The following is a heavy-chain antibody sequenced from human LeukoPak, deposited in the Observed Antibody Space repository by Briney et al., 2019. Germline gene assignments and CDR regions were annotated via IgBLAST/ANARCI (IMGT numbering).Heavy chain of an antibody. CDR3: ARRPGDPYWYFDL. J-gene: IGHJ2*01. CDR2: IYPGDSNV. V-gene: IGHV5-51*01. Sequence: GESLKISCKGSGYSFTSYWIGWVRQMPGKGLEWMGIIYPGDSNVIYSPSFQGQVTISADKSISTAYLQWSSLKASDTAMYYCARRPGDPYWYFDLWGRGTLVTVSS. CDR1: GYSFTSYW. D-gene: IGHD1-14*01.